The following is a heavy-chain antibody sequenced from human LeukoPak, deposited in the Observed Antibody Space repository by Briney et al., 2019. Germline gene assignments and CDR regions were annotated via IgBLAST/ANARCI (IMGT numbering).Heavy chain of an antibody. CDR3: STLSCDVWTGINWFDP. V-gene: IGHV3-23*01. J-gene: IGHJ5*02. CDR1: GFIFSSYA. D-gene: IGHD3/OR15-3a*01. Sequence: SSGSLTLSCAASGFIFSSYAISWVRQAPGKGLEWVSGIRNSGDTFYADSLKGRFTISIDISKNTLYLQMSSLRAEDSAVYYCSTLSCDVWTGINWFDPWGQGTLVTVSS. CDR2: IRNSGDT.